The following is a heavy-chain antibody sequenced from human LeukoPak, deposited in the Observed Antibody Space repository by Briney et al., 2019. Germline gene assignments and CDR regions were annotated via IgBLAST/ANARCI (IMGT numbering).Heavy chain of an antibody. Sequence: GWSLRLSCAASGFTFSSYWMHWVRQAPGKGLVWVSRTNSDGSSTSYADSVKGRFTISRDNAKNTLYLQMNSLRAEDTAVYYCARARLGYDFWSGLPDYWGQGTLVTVSS. CDR1: GFTFSSYW. CDR2: TNSDGSST. V-gene: IGHV3-74*01. CDR3: ARARLGYDFWSGLPDY. D-gene: IGHD3-3*01. J-gene: IGHJ4*02.